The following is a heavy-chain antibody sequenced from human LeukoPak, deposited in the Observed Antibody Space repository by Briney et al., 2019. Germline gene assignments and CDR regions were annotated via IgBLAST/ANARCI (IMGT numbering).Heavy chain of an antibody. Sequence: GGSLRLSCAASGFTFSSYGMHWVRQAPGKGLEWVAVISYDGSNKYYADSVKGRFTISRDNSKNTLYLQMNSLRAEDTAVYYCAKDQGGDYDYHYYGMDVWGQGTTVTVSS. CDR3: AKDQGGDYDYHYYGMDV. V-gene: IGHV3-30*18. D-gene: IGHD4-17*01. J-gene: IGHJ6*02. CDR1: GFTFSSYG. CDR2: ISYDGSNK.